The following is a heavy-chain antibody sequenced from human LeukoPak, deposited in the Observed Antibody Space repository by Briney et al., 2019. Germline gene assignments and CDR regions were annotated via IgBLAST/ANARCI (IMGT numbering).Heavy chain of an antibody. V-gene: IGHV3-21*01. Sequence: PGGSLRLSCAASEFTLRSYSMHWVRQAPGKGLEWVSYISTSSTYIYYADLVRGRFSISRDNAKNSLYLHMNSLKADDTAVYCCARDASGSSIGLIDFWGQGTLVTVSS. CDR1: EFTLRSYS. CDR2: ISTSSTYI. J-gene: IGHJ4*02. D-gene: IGHD1-26*01. CDR3: ARDASGSSIGLIDF.